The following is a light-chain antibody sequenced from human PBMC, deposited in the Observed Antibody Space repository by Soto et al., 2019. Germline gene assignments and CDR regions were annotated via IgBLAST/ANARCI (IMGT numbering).Light chain of an antibody. J-gene: IGKJ2*01. CDR1: QSISSY. Sequence: DIQMTQSPSSLSASVGDRLTITCRPSQSISSYLNWYQQRPGKAPKLLIYAASSLQSGVPSRFSGSGSGTDFTLTITSLQPDDFATYYCQQSYSTPFTFGQGTKLEI. CDR2: AAS. V-gene: IGKV1-39*01. CDR3: QQSYSTPFT.